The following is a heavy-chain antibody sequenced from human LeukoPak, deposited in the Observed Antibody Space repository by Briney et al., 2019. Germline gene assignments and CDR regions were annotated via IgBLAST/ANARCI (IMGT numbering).Heavy chain of an antibody. J-gene: IGHJ4*02. Sequence: SETLSLTCTVSGGSISSYYWSWIRQPAGKGLEWIGRIYTSGSTNYSPSLKSRVIMSVDTSKNQFSLKLSSVTAADTAVYYCARVSYYYGSGSYLVDYWGQGTLVTVSS. CDR1: GGSISSYY. D-gene: IGHD3-10*01. CDR2: IYTSGST. V-gene: IGHV4-4*07. CDR3: ARVSYYYGSGSYLVDY.